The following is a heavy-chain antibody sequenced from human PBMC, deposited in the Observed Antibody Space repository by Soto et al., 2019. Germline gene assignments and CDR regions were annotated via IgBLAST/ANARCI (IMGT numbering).Heavy chain of an antibody. CDR3: TRGKFSSSWYEEYYYYYGMDV. D-gene: IGHD6-13*01. J-gene: IGHJ6*02. CDR1: GFTFGDYA. CDR2: IRSKAYGGTT. V-gene: IGHV3-49*04. Sequence: GGSLRLSCTASGFTFGDYAMSWVRQAPGKGLEWVGFIRSKAYGGTTEYAASVKGRFTISRDDSKSIAYLQMNSLKTEDTAVYYCTRGKFSSSWYEEYYYYYGMDVWGQGTTVTSP.